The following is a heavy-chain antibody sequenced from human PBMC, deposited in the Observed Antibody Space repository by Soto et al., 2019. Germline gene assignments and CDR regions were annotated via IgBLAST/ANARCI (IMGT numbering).Heavy chain of an antibody. CDR3: ASGGAPEVLRYFVKPTDAFDI. J-gene: IGHJ3*02. Sequence: GGSLRLSCAASGFTFSSYSMNWVRQAPGKGLEWVSSISSSSSYIYYADSVKGRFTISRDNAKNSLYLQMNSLRAEDTAVYYCASGGAPEVLRYFVKPTDAFDIWGQGTMVTVSS. V-gene: IGHV3-21*01. CDR2: ISSSSSYI. CDR1: GFTFSSYS. D-gene: IGHD3-9*01.